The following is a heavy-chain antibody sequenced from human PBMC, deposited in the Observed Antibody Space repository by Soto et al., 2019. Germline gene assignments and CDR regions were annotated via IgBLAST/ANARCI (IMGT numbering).Heavy chain of an antibody. CDR1: GGSISRYY. CDR2: MYNTGST. CDR3: ARDLWGYCGTDCYPLDV. Sequence: SETLSLTCTVSGGSISRYYWSWIRQPPGKGLEWIGYMYNTGSTVYNPSFKSRVTISVDTSKNQFSLKLNSVTAADTAVYYCARDLWGYCGTDCYPLDVWGQGTMVTVS. D-gene: IGHD2-21*02. V-gene: IGHV4-59*01. J-gene: IGHJ3*01.